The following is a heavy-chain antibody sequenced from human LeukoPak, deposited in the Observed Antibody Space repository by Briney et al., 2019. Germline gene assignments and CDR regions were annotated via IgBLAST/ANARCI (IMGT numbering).Heavy chain of an antibody. V-gene: IGHV3-30*18. D-gene: IGHD3-10*01. CDR1: GFPFSTYD. J-gene: IGHJ4*02. CDR2: ISSDVYRT. CDR3: AKGLGTGSVLARPLHY. Sequence: PGGSLRLSCAASGFPFSTYDMHWVRQAPDKGLQWVAVISSDVYRTDYPDSVRGRFTISRDNFKNTVDLQMISVTAEDTAMYFCAKGLGTGSVLARPLHYWGQGTLVTVSS.